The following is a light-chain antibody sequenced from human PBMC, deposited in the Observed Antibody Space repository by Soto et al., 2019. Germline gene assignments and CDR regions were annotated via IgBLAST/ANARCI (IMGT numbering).Light chain of an antibody. CDR2: GVS. V-gene: IGKV3-15*01. Sequence: EIVLTQSPATLSLSPGERPTLSCRASQSVSSYLAWYQQKPGQAPRLLIYGVSTRATGIPARFSGSESGTEFTLTISSLQSEDFAVYYCQQYNDWPFTFGPGTKVDIK. CDR1: QSVSSY. J-gene: IGKJ3*01. CDR3: QQYNDWPFT.